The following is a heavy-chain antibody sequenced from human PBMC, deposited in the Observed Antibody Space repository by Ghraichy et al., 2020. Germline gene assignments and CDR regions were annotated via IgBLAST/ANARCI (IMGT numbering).Heavy chain of an antibody. V-gene: IGHV5-51*01. CDR3: ARLFEQWPRASDFDP. D-gene: IGHD6-19*01. J-gene: IGHJ5*02. CDR2: INPRDSYT. Sequence: GESLNISCQVSGHSSSTYWIVWVRQMPGKGLEWMAIINPRDSYTRYSPSFQGHVTVSADRSISTAFLQWNSLKASDTAVYYCARLFEQWPRASDFDPWGQGTLVTVSS. CDR1: GHSSSTYW.